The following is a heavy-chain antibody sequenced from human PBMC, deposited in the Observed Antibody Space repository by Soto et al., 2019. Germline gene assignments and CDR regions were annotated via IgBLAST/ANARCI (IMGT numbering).Heavy chain of an antibody. J-gene: IGHJ4*02. CDR1: GGTSTRYA. CDR3: NRGSEYDFWSGYL. Sequence: QERLVQSGAEVRKPGSSVKVSCKVTGGTSTRYAINWVRQAPGQGLEWMGGIVPMFGTSKYAQKFQGRVTITGDTSTKLAYMELRSLRFEDTAVYYCNRGSEYDFWSGYLWGQGTLVSVSS. V-gene: IGHV1-69*06. CDR2: IVPMFGTS. D-gene: IGHD3-3*01.